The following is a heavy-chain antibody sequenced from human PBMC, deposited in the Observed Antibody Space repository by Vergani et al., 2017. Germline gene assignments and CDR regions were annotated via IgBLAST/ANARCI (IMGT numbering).Heavy chain of an antibody. CDR3: ARGDSDLWSGYYTGGSKGWFDP. V-gene: IGHV3-11*04. J-gene: IGHJ5*02. CDR1: GFTFSDYY. D-gene: IGHD3-3*01. Sequence: QVQLVESGGGLVKPGGSLRLSCAASGFTFSDYYMSWIRQAPGKGLEWVSYISSSGSTIYYADSVKGRFTISRDNANNSLYLQMNSLRAEDTAVYYCARGDSDLWSGYYTGGSKGWFDPWGQGTLVTVSS. CDR2: ISSSGSTI.